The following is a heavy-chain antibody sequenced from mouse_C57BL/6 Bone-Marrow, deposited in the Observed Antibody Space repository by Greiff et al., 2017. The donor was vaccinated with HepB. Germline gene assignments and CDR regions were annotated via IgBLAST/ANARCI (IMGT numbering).Heavy chain of an antibody. CDR3: AREYYYGSSKDFDY. D-gene: IGHD1-1*01. CDR1: GYSFTDYN. J-gene: IGHJ2*01. Sequence: VQLQQSGPELVKPGASVKISCKASGYSFTDYNMNWVKQSNGKSLEWIGVINTNYGTTSYNQKFKGKATLTVDQSSSTAYMQLNSLTSEDSAVYYCAREYYYGSSKDFDYWGQGTTLTVSS. V-gene: IGHV1-39*01. CDR2: INTNYGTT.